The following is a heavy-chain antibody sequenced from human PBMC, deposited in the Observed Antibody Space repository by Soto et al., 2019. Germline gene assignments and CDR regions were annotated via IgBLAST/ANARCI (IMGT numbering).Heavy chain of an antibody. CDR3: ARGLWKAGTTPEGVAYYFDY. J-gene: IGHJ4*02. D-gene: IGHD1-7*01. CDR2: MNPNSGNT. CDR1: GYTFTSYD. V-gene: IGHV1-8*01. Sequence: ASVKVSCKASGYTFTSYDINWVRQATGQGLEWMGWMNPNSGNTGYAQKFQGRVTMTRNTSISTAYMELSSLRSEDTAVYYCARGLWKAGTTPEGVAYYFDYWGQGTLVTVSS.